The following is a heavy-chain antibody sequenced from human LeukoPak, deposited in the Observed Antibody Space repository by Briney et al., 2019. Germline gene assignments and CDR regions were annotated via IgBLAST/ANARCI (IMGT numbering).Heavy chain of an antibody. CDR2: MYHSGST. Sequence: PSETLSLTCTVSGYSISSGHYWGWIRQPPGKGLEWIGSMYHSGSTYYNPPLKSRVTISEDTSKNQFSLELRSVTAADTAVYYCARGPRFGELLWHWFDPWGQGTLVTVSS. CDR3: ARGPRFGELLWHWFDP. V-gene: IGHV4-38-2*02. J-gene: IGHJ5*02. D-gene: IGHD3-10*01. CDR1: GYSISSGHY.